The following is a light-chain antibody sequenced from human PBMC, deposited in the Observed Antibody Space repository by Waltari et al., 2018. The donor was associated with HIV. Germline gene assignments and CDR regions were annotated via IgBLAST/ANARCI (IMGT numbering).Light chain of an antibody. CDR2: YTS. CDR3: HQSSTFPWT. V-gene: IGKV6-21*01. CDR1: QTIGSN. J-gene: IGKJ1*01. Sequence: EIVLTQSPDFQSVTPKEKVSITCRASQTIGSNLHWYQQKPGQSPKLLIRYTSQSLSGVPSRFSGAVSGTNFTLTINSLEAEDAATYYCHQSSTFPWTFGQGTKVEIK.